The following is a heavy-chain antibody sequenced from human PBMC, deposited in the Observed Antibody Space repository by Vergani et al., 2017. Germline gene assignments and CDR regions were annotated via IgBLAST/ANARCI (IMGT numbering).Heavy chain of an antibody. J-gene: IGHJ6*02. CDR3: ARGSVAAAYYYYGMDV. CDR2: LSSSSSYI. V-gene: IGHV3-21*01. Sequence: EVQLEESGGGLVKPGGGRRGGGEEAGGKERRVRRNGGGKDEGKGREVVYSLSSSSSYIYYADSVKCRFTISRDNAKNSLYLQMNSLRAEDTAVYYCARGSVAAAYYYYGMDVWGQGTTVTVSS. CDR1: GGKERRVR. D-gene: IGHD6-19*01.